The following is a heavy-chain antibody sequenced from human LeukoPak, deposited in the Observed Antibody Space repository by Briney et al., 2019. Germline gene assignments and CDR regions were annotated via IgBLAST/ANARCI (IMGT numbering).Heavy chain of an antibody. D-gene: IGHD6-19*01. CDR1: GFTFSIYW. CDR3: AKSEEWLVEGVFDY. V-gene: IGHV3-7*01. Sequence: GGSLRLSCAASGFTFSIYWMSWVRQAPGKGLEWVANIKQDGSEKYYVDSVKGRFTISRDNAKNSLYLQMNSLRAEDTAVYCCAKSEEWLVEGVFDYWGQGTLVTVSS. J-gene: IGHJ4*02. CDR2: IKQDGSEK.